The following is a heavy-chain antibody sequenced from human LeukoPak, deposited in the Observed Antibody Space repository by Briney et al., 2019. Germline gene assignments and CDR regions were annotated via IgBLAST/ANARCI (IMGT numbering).Heavy chain of an antibody. J-gene: IGHJ5*02. CDR1: GGSISSSAYY. CDR3: ARYSGWFDP. D-gene: IGHD6-13*01. V-gene: IGHV4-39*07. CDR2: IYYTGIT. Sequence: SETLSLTCSVSGGSISSSAYYWGWIRQPPGKGLDWIGSIYYTGITHYNPSLKSRVTISVDTSKNQFSLKLSSVTAADTAVYYCARYSGWFDPWGQGTLVTVSS.